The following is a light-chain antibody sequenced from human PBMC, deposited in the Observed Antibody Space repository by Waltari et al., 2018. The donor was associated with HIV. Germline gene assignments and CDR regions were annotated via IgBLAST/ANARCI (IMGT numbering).Light chain of an antibody. CDR1: TTDLVENY. J-gene: IGLJ3*02. V-gene: IGLV2-14*01. CDR2: EAT. CDR3: GSWSSKGTPWV. Sequence: QPALTQPASVSGSPGQSIIISCSRSTTDLVENYFCWYQQHPGKAPTLLIYEATKRASGISDRFSGSKSDGTASLTISGLRSEDEAQYFGGSWSSKGTPWVFGGGTKVTVL.